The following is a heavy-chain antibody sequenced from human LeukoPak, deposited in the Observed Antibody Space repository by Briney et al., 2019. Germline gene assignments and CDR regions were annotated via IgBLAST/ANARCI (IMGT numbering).Heavy chain of an antibody. D-gene: IGHD2-2*01. CDR3: AVSGYCSSTSCFPGAFDP. J-gene: IGHJ5*02. CDR2: INHSGST. V-gene: IGHV4-34*01. Sequence: SETLSLTCAVYGGSFSGYYWSWIRQPPGKGLEWIGEINHSGSTNYNPSLKSRVTISVDTSKNQSSLKLSSVTAADTAVYYCAVSGYCSSTSCFPGAFDPWGQGTLVTVSS. CDR1: GGSFSGYY.